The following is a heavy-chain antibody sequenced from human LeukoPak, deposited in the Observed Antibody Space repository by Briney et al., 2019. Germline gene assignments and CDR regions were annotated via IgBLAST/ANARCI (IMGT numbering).Heavy chain of an antibody. V-gene: IGHV3-21*01. CDR2: ISSSSSYI. CDR3: ARDSSGWYVFDY. D-gene: IGHD6-19*01. CDR1: GFTFSSYS. J-gene: IGHJ4*02. Sequence: PGGSLRLSFAASGFTFSSYSMNWVRQAPGKGLEWVSSISSSSSYIYYADSVKGRFTISRDNAKNSLYLQMNSLRAEDTAVYYCARDSSGWYVFDYWGQGTLVTVSS.